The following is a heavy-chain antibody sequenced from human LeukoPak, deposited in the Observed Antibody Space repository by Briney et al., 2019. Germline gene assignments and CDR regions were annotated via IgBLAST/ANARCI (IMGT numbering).Heavy chain of an antibody. V-gene: IGHV1-8*01. J-gene: IGHJ4*02. CDR1: GYTFTSYD. CDR2: MNPNSGNT. Sequence: GASVKVSCKASGYTFTSYDINWVRQATGQGLEWMGWMNPNSGNTGYAQKFQGRVTMTRNTSISTAYMELSSLRSEDTAMYYCARGPRRSSWYNYWGQGTLVTVSS. D-gene: IGHD6-13*01. CDR3: ARGPRRSSWYNY.